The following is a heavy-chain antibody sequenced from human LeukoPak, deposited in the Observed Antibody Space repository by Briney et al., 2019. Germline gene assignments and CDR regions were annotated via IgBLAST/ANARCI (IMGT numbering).Heavy chain of an antibody. Sequence: HPGGSLRLSCAASGFTFSSYAMHWVRQAPGKGLEWVAVISYDGSNKYYADSVKGRFTISRDNSKNTLYLQMNSLRAEDTAVYYCARGSFYGDYEGWFDPWGQGTLVTVSS. V-gene: IGHV3-30-3*01. CDR3: ARGSFYGDYEGWFDP. J-gene: IGHJ5*02. D-gene: IGHD4-17*01. CDR2: ISYDGSNK. CDR1: GFTFSSYA.